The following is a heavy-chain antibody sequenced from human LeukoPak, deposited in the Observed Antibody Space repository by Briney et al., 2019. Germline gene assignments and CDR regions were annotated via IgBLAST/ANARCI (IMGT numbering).Heavy chain of an antibody. CDR3: ARGIRYPDY. D-gene: IGHD3-9*01. CDR2: INHSGTT. J-gene: IGHJ4*02. CDR1: GRSFSGYY. Sequence: SETLSLICALYGRSFSGYYWSSIRHPPGKGLEWIGEINHSGTTNYNPSLKSRVTISVDTSKNQFSLKLSSVTAAGTAVYYCARGIRYPDYWGQGTLVTVSS. V-gene: IGHV4-34*01.